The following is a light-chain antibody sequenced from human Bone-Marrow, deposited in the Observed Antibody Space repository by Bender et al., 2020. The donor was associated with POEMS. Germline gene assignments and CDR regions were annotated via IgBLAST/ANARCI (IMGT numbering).Light chain of an antibody. V-gene: IGLV3-1*01. Sequence: SYGLTQPPSVSVSPGHTANITCSGDQLGDQYASWYQLKPGQSPVLVIYEDNKRPSGIPERFSGSNSGNIATLTISGTQALDEADYYCHSRDSSGNHRVFGGGTKLTVL. CDR2: EDN. J-gene: IGLJ2*01. CDR3: HSRDSSGNHRV. CDR1: QLGDQY.